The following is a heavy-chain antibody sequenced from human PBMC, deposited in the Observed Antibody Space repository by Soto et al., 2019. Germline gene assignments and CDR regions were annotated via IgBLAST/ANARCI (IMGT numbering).Heavy chain of an antibody. D-gene: IGHD3-16*02. Sequence: PGGSLRLSCAASGFTFSTYAMSWVRQAPGKGLEWVSGISSSGGSTYYADSVKGRFTISRDNSKNTLYLQMNSLRAEDTAVYYCAKGKQSLDVWGQGTTVTVSS. CDR3: AKGKQSLDV. V-gene: IGHV3-23*01. CDR1: GFTFSTYA. CDR2: ISSSGGST. J-gene: IGHJ6*02.